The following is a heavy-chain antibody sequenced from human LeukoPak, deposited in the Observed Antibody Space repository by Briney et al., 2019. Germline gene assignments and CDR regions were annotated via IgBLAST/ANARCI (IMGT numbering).Heavy chain of an antibody. J-gene: IGHJ6*03. CDR1: GYTFTSYG. V-gene: IGHV1-18*01. D-gene: IGHD3-10*01. Sequence: GASVKVSCKASGYTFTSYGISWVRQAPGQGLEWMGWISAYNGNTNYAQKLQGRVTMTTDTSTSTAYMELRSLRSDDTAVYYCARAEYYYGSGSYSLPNYCYYYYMDVWGKGTTVTVSS. CDR2: ISAYNGNT. CDR3: ARAEYYYGSGSYSLPNYCYYYYMDV.